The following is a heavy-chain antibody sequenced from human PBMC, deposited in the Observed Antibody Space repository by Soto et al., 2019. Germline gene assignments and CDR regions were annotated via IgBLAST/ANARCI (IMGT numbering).Heavy chain of an antibody. V-gene: IGHV1-69*05. CDR1: GGTFSSHT. CDR2: IIPKFGTA. J-gene: IGHJ6*02. D-gene: IGHD3-10*01. Sequence: QVQLVQSGAEVKKPGSSVKVSCKASGGTFSSHTISWVRQAPGQGLEWMGGIIPKFGTANYAQRFQGRLTLTXDXPTSTAYLELGSLRSEDTAVYYCAREGVSMIRDILYYYGLDVWGQGTTVIVSS. CDR3: AREGVSMIRDILYYYGLDV.